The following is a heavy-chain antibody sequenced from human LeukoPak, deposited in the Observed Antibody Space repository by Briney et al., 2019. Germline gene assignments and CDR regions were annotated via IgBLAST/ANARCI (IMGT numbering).Heavy chain of an antibody. CDR1: GFTFSSYE. V-gene: IGHV3-48*03. CDR2: ISSSGSTI. Sequence: GGSLRLSCAASGFTFSSYEMNWVRQAPGKGLEWVSYISSSGSTIYYADSVKGRFTIPRDNAKNSLYLQMNSLRAEDTAVYYCARDWDSGSYYGNYWGQGTLVTVSS. J-gene: IGHJ4*02. CDR3: ARDWDSGSYYGNY. D-gene: IGHD1-26*01.